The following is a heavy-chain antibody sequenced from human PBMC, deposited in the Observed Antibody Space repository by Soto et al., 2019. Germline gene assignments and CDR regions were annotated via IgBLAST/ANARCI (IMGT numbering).Heavy chain of an antibody. Sequence: QVQLQQWGAGLLKPSETLSLTCAVYGGSFSGYYWSWIRQPPGKGLEWIGEINHSGSTNYNPSLKRRVTISVDTSKNQFSLKLSSVTAADTAVYYCARPLRSWNYVGGSWFVPWGQGTLVTVSS. CDR2: INHSGST. V-gene: IGHV4-34*01. D-gene: IGHD1-7*01. CDR3: ARPLRSWNYVGGSWFVP. J-gene: IGHJ5*02. CDR1: GGSFSGYY.